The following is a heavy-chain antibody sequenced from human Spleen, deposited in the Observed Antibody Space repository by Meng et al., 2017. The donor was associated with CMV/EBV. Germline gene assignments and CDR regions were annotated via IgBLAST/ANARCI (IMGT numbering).Heavy chain of an antibody. D-gene: IGHD5-18*01. CDR2: INSDGSST. J-gene: IGHJ6*02. V-gene: IGHV3-74*01. CDR1: GFTFSSYW. Sequence: GESLKIFCAASGFTFSSYWMHWVCQAPGKGLVWVSRINSDGSSTSYADSVKGRFTISRDNAKNTLYLQMNSLRAEDTAVYYCAKVFRQTDMVHYHYFGMDVWGQGTAVTVSS. CDR3: AKVFRQTDMVHYHYFGMDV.